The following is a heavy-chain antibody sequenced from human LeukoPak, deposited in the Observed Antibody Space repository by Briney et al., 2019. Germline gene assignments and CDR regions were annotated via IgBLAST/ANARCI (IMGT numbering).Heavy chain of an antibody. CDR1: GFTFSTYA. CDR3: ARDPNGDYIGVFDM. CDR2: IRGGGGSA. D-gene: IGHD4-17*01. Sequence: GGSLRLSCTASGFTFSTYAMMWVRQAPGKGPEWVAAIRGGGGSAFYADSVKGRFTISRDNSKYTLFLQMNSLRAEDTAVYYCARDPNGDYIGVFDMWGPGTMVTVSS. J-gene: IGHJ3*02. V-gene: IGHV3-23*01.